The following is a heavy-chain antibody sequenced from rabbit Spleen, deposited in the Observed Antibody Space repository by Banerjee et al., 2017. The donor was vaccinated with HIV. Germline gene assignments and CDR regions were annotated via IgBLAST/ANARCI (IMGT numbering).Heavy chain of an antibody. Sequence: QEQLVESGGGLVKPEGSLKLSCTASGFSFSNKAVMCWVRQAPGKGLEWIACINAVTGKAVYASWAKGRFTVSRASWTTVTLHMTGLTAADTATYFCARDLPGVIGWNFNLWGPGTLVTVS. CDR1: GFSFSNKAV. J-gene: IGHJ4*01. V-gene: IGHV1S45*01. CDR2: INAVTGKA. CDR3: ARDLPGVIGWNFNL. D-gene: IGHD1-1*01.